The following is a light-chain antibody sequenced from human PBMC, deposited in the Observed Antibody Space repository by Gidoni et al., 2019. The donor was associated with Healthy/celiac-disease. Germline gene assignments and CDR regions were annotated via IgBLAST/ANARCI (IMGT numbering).Light chain of an antibody. CDR3: QQYGSSLIT. CDR2: GAS. J-gene: IGKJ5*01. V-gene: IGKV3-20*01. Sequence: EIVWTQSPGTLSLSTGERATLSCRASQSVSSSYLDWYQQKPGQAPRLLIYGASSRATGIPDRFSGSGSGTDFTLTISRLEPEDFAVYYCQQYGSSLITFGQGTRLEIK. CDR1: QSVSSSY.